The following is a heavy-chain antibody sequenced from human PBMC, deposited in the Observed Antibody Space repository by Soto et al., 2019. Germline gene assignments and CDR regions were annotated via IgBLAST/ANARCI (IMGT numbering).Heavy chain of an antibody. CDR2: ISSGSSYI. D-gene: IGHD3-22*01. CDR3: ARGQYYYDSSGYYPHY. CDR1: GFTFSSYT. J-gene: IGHJ4*02. V-gene: IGHV3-21*04. Sequence: PGGSLRLSCAASGFTFSSYTMNWVRQAPGKGLEWISSISSGSSYIYYAGSVKGRFTISRDNAKNSLYLQMNSLRAEDTAVYYCARGQYYYDSSGYYPHYWGQGTMVTVSS.